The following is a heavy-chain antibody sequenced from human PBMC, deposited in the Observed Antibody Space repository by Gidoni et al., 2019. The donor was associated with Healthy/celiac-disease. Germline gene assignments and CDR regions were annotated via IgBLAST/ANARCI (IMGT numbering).Heavy chain of an antibody. J-gene: IGHJ3*02. V-gene: IGHV4-59*01. D-gene: IGHD4-17*01. Sequence: QVQLQESGPGLVKPSETRSLTCTDSGGSISSYYWSWIRQPPGKGLEWMGYIYYSGSTNYNPSLKSRVTISVDTSKTQFSLKLSSVTAAYTAVYYCARHGDYWAFDIWGQGTMVTVSS. CDR2: IYYSGST. CDR1: GGSISSYY. CDR3: ARHGDYWAFDI.